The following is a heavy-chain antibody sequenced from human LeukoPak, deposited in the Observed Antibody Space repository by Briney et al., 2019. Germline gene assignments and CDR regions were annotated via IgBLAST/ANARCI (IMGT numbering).Heavy chain of an antibody. CDR2: IYYSGST. V-gene: IGHV4-59*08. Sequence: SETLSLTCTVSGDSNSSYYWSWIRQPPGKGLEWIGYIYYSGSTNYNPSLKSRVTISVDTSKNQFSLKLSSVTAADTAVYYCARLYYDSSRYPNWFDPWGQGTLVTVSS. CDR3: ARLYYDSSRYPNWFDP. D-gene: IGHD3-22*01. J-gene: IGHJ5*02. CDR1: GDSNSSYY.